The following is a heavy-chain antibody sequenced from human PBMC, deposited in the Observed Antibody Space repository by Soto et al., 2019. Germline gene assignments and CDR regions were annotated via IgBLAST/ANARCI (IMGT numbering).Heavy chain of an antibody. CDR2: ISSNGRST. D-gene: IGHD2-8*01. CDR3: ARDRCTNGVCYAPSDY. V-gene: IGHV3-64*01. CDR1: FTFSTYA. J-gene: IGHJ4*02. Sequence: EVHLVESGGGLVQPGGSLRLSCGFTFSTYAMHWVRQAPGKGLDYVSAISSNGRSTYYANSVKGRFTISRDNSKNTLYLQMDSLRAEDMAVYYCARDRCTNGVCYAPSDYWGQGTLVTVSS.